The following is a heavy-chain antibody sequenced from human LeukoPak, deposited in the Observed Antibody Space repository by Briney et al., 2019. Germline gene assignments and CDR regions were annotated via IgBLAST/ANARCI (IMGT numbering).Heavy chain of an antibody. D-gene: IGHD3-10*01. Sequence: NPSETLSLTCAVYSGSLSDYYWSWIRQTPGKGLEWIGEINHSGSTNYKRSLKSRVTMSVDTSKNQLSLKLSLLTAADTAVYYCARGSKMVRGARHYNWFDPWGQGTRVTVSS. J-gene: IGHJ5*02. CDR2: INHSGST. V-gene: IGHV4-34*01. CDR1: SGSLSDYY. CDR3: ARGSKMVRGARHYNWFDP.